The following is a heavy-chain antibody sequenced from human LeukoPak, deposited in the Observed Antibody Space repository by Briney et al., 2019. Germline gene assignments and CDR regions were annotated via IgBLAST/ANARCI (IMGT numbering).Heavy chain of an antibody. Sequence: GGSLRLSCAASGFTFSDYFMSWIRQATGKGLEWVAYISHSGASTYYADSLKGRFTISRDNDNNSMYLQMNSPRAEDTAMYFCARDRCSGGACYSVGWFDPWGQGTQVIVSS. V-gene: IGHV3-11*01. CDR3: ARDRCSGGACYSVGWFDP. CDR1: GFTFSDYF. CDR2: ISHSGAST. D-gene: IGHD2-21*02. J-gene: IGHJ5*02.